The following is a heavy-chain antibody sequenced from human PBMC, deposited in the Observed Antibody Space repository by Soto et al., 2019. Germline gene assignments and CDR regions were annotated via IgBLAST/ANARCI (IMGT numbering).Heavy chain of an antibody. CDR2: IYYTGTT. D-gene: IGHD1-1*01. CDR3: ARHPTIARFENGLDV. CDR1: GGSVSGYY. V-gene: IGHV4-59*08. J-gene: IGHJ6*02. Sequence: SETLSLTCTVSGGSVSGYYWSWIQQPPGKGLEWIGYIYYTGTTIYSPSLDRRVTLSVDTAKDQVSLKLTSVTPADTAVYYCARHPTIARFENGLDVWGQGTMVTVSS.